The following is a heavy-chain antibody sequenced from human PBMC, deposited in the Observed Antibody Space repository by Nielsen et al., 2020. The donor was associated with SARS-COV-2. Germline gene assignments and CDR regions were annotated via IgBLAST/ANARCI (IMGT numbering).Heavy chain of an antibody. J-gene: IGHJ4*02. Sequence: GGSLRLSCAASGFTFSNTWMSWVRQAPGKGLEWVGRIKSKTDGGTTDYAAPVKGRFTISRDDSKNTLYLQMNSLKTEDTAVYYCTTGLYSYGYVGYWGQGTLVTVSS. CDR3: TTGLYSYGYVGY. CDR1: GFTFSNTW. V-gene: IGHV3-15*01. D-gene: IGHD5-18*01. CDR2: IKSKTDGGTT.